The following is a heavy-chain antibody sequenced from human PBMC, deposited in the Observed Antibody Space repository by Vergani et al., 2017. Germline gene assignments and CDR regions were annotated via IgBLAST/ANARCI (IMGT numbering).Heavy chain of an antibody. V-gene: IGHV3-9*01. D-gene: IGHD6-19*01. Sequence: EVQLVESGGGLVQPGRSLRLSCAASGFTFDDYAMHWVRQAPGKGLGWVSGISWHRCSTGYADSVKGRFTISRDNAKNSLYLQMNSLRAEDTAVYYCAREGTYSSDEGVDAFDIWGQGTMVTVSS. CDR3: AREGTYSSDEGVDAFDI. J-gene: IGHJ3*02. CDR1: GFTFDDYA. CDR2: ISWHRCST.